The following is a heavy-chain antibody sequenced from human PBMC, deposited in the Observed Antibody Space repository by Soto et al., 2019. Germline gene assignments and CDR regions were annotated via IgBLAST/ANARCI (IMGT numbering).Heavy chain of an antibody. CDR3: ARVGGDPPITVPLHNWFDP. J-gene: IGHJ5*02. V-gene: IGHV1-18*01. Sequence: GASVKVSCKASGYTFTSYGIIWVRQAPGQGLEWMGWIGAYNGNTNYAQKLQGRVTMTTDTSTSTAYMELRSLRSDDTAVYYCARVGGDPPITVPLHNWFDPWGQGTLVTVSS. CDR1: GYTFTSYG. CDR2: IGAYNGNT. D-gene: IGHD2-21*01.